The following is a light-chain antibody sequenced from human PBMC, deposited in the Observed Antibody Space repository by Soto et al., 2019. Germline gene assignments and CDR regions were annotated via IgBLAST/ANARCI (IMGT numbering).Light chain of an antibody. CDR3: LQHNSYIGTWT. CDR1: QGIRND. CDR2: AAS. V-gene: IGKV1-17*01. J-gene: IGKJ1*01. Sequence: DIQMPQSPSSLSASVGDRVTITCRASQGIRNDLVWYQQKPGKAPKRLIYAASSLQSGVPSRFSGSGSGTEFTLTISSLQPEDFATDFCLQHNSYIGTWTFGQGTKVDIK.